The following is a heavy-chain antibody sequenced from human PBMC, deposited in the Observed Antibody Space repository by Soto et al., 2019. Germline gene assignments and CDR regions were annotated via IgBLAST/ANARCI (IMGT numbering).Heavy chain of an antibody. CDR3: ARRSSFGLDS. Sequence: PSETLSLTCTVSDGSVSSCSYYWNWIRQPPGKRLEWIGYISYSGITHYSPSLKSRVAIAVDTSKNHFSLKLSSVTAADTAGYYCARRSSFGLDSWGQGPLVTVSS. D-gene: IGHD3-3*01. V-gene: IGHV4-61*03. J-gene: IGHJ4*02. CDR1: DGSVSSCSYY. CDR2: ISYSGIT.